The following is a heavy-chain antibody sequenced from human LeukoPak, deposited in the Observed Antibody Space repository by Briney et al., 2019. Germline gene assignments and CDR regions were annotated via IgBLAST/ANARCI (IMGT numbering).Heavy chain of an antibody. CDR1: GFIFRSYS. CDR3: ARDLIKQPGTGPFDP. V-gene: IGHV3-48*04. D-gene: IGHD6-13*01. Sequence: GGSLRLSCAASGFIFRSYSMNWVRQAPGKGLEWVSYISGGSTTIYYADSVKGRFTISRDNAKNSLYLQMNSLRAEDTAVYYCARDLIKQPGTGPFDPWGQGTLVTVSS. J-gene: IGHJ5*02. CDR2: ISGGSTTI.